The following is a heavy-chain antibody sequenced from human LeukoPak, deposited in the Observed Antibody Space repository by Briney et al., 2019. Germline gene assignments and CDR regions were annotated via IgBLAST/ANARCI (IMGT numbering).Heavy chain of an antibody. CDR3: ARGGYHYDTSGYLLDS. V-gene: IGHV3-7*01. CDR1: GFTFSSYW. Sequence: PGGSLRLSCAASGFTFSSYWMSWVRQAPGKGLEWVANIKQDGSEKYYVDSVKGRFTISRDNAKNSLYLQMNSLRAEDTAVYYCARGGYHYDTSGYLLDSWGQGTLVTISS. J-gene: IGHJ4*02. CDR2: IKQDGSEK. D-gene: IGHD3-22*01.